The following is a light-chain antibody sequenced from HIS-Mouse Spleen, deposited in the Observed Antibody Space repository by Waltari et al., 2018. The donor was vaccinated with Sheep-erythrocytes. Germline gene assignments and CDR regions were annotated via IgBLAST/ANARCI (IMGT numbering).Light chain of an antibody. J-gene: IGLJ3*02. CDR2: EVS. CDR1: SSDVGRYHY. CDR3: SSYTSSSTWV. V-gene: IGLV2-14*01. Sequence: QSALTQPASVSGSPGQSITISCTGTSSDVGRYHYVSWYQQPPGKAPKLMIYEVSNRPSGVSNRFSGSKSGNTASLTISGLQAEDEADYYCSSYTSSSTWVFGGGTKLTVL.